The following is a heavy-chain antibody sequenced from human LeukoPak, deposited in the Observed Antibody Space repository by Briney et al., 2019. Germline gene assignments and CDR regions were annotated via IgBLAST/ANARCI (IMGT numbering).Heavy chain of an antibody. J-gene: IGHJ4*02. V-gene: IGHV3-48*01. CDR2: ISSSSGTK. Sequence: GGSLRLSCAASGFIFSNYNMNRVRQAQGKGLEWVSSISSSSGTKYYADSVKGRFTISGDNAKNSLYLQMNSLRAEDTAVYYCARALGYSYGYVVDYWGQGTLVTVSS. CDR1: GFIFSNYN. CDR3: ARALGYSYGYVVDY. D-gene: IGHD5-18*01.